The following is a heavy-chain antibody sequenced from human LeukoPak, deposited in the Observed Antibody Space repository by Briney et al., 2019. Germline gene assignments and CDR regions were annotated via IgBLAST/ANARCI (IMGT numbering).Heavy chain of an antibody. CDR2: IYYSGST. CDR1: GGSISSYY. V-gene: IGHV4-59*01. D-gene: IGHD4-17*01. Sequence: SETLSLTCTVSGGSISSYYWSWIRQPPGKGLEWIGYIYYSGSTNYNPSLKSRVTISVDTSKNQFSLKLTSVTAADTAVYYCARVDYGDYHFDYWGQGTLVTVSS. J-gene: IGHJ4*02. CDR3: ARVDYGDYHFDY.